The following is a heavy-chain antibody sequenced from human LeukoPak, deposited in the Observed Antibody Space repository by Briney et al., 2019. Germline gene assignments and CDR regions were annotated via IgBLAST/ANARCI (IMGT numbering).Heavy chain of an antibody. J-gene: IGHJ3*02. D-gene: IGHD7-27*01. CDR1: GGSISSYY. V-gene: IGHV4-59*01. Sequence: PSETLSLTCTVSGGSISSYYWSWIRQPPGKGLEWIGYIYYSGSTNYNPSLKSRVTRSVDTSKNQFSLKLSSVTAADTAVYYCAREANNWGSSRAFDIWGQGTMVTVSS. CDR3: AREANNWGSSRAFDI. CDR2: IYYSGST.